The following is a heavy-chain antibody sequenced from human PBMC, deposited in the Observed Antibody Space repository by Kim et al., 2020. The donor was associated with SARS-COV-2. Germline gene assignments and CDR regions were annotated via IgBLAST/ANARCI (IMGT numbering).Heavy chain of an antibody. D-gene: IGHD6-19*01. CDR3: ASPPYSSGWYWSY. CDR2: IYYSGST. Sequence: SETLSLTCTVSGGSISSSSYYWGWIRQPPGKGLEWIGSIYYSGSTYYNPSLKSRVTISVDTSKNQFSLKLSSVTAADTAVYYCASPPYSSGWYWSYWGQGTLVTVSS. J-gene: IGHJ4*02. CDR1: GGSISSSSYY. V-gene: IGHV4-39*01.